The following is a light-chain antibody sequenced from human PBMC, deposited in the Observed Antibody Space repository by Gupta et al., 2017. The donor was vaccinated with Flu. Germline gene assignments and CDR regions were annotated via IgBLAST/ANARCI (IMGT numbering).Light chain of an antibody. CDR1: QDISNY. J-gene: IGKJ5*01. CDR2: DAS. CDR3: QQYYNLPIT. V-gene: IGKV1-33*01. Sequence: DIQMTQSPSSLSASVGDRVTITCQASQDISNYLNWYQQKPGKAPKLLIYDASNLETGVPSRFSGSGSGTDFTFTISSLQPEDIATYYCQQYYNLPITFGPGTRLDIK.